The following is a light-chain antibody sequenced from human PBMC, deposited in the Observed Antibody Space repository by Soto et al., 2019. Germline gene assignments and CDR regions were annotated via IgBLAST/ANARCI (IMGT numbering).Light chain of an antibody. V-gene: IGKV3-11*01. CDR3: QQRSNWPRIFT. CDR2: DAS. Sequence: EIVLTQSPATLSLSPGERATLSCRASQSVSSYLAWYQQKPGQAPSLLIYDASNRATGIPARFSGSGSGTDFTLNISSLEPEDFAVYYCQQRSNWPRIFTFGPGTKVDIK. CDR1: QSVSSY. J-gene: IGKJ3*01.